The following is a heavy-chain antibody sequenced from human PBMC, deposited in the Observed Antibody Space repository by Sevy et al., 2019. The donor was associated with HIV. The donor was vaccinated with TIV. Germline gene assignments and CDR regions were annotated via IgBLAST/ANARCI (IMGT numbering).Heavy chain of an antibody. CDR2: INPSSGGT. CDR1: GYSFTGYY. D-gene: IGHD3-10*01. CDR3: ARGPREYVNKNWFDP. Sequence: ASVKVSCKTSGYSFTGYYLHWVRQAVGQGLEWMGCINPSSGGTKYAQDFKGRVTMTRDTSITTAYMELRRLRADDTAVYYGARGPREYVNKNWFDPWGQGTLVTVSS. J-gene: IGHJ5*02. V-gene: IGHV1-2*02.